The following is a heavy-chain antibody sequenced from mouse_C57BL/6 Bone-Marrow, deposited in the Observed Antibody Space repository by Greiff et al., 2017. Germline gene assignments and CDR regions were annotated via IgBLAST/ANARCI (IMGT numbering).Heavy chain of an antibody. D-gene: IGHD1-1*01. CDR2: IHPNSGST. CDR1: GYTFTSYW. Sequence: QVQLQQPGAELVKPGASVKLSCKASGYTFTSYWMHWVKQRPGQGLEWIGMIHPNSGSTNYNEKFKSKATLTVDKSSSTAYMQLSSLTSEDSAVYYCAREGIWSSLGDYWGQGTTLTVSS. J-gene: IGHJ2*01. V-gene: IGHV1-64*01. CDR3: AREGIWSSLGDY.